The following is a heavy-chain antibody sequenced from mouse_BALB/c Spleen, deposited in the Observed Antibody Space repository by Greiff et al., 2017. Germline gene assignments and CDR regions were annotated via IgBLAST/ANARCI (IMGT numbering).Heavy chain of an antibody. J-gene: IGHJ1*01. CDR2: IYPGNSDT. Sequence: EVQLQQSGTVLARPGASVKMSCKASGYSFTSYWMHWVKQRPGQGLEWIGAIYPGNSDTSYNQKFKGKAKLTAVTSASTAYMELSSLTNEDSAVYYCTRCGYFLTTATSYWYFDVWGAGTTVTVSS. V-gene: IGHV1-5*01. D-gene: IGHD1-2*01. CDR1: GYSFTSYW. CDR3: TRCGYFLTTATSYWYFDV.